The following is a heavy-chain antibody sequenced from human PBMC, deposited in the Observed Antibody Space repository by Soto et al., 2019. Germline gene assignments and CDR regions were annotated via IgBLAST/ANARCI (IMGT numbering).Heavy chain of an antibody. Sequence: SETLSLTCTVSGRSVSSSSYSWGWIRQSPGKGLEWIGTIYSSENTYYNPSLLSRVTISVDTSKNEFSLRLSSVTAADTAVYYCARLNGYCISTNCHYSYGMDVCGQVTVVS. CDR1: GRSVSSSSYS. D-gene: IGHD2-2*03. CDR2: IYSSENT. J-gene: IGHJ6*02. CDR3: ARLNGYCISTNCHYSYGMDV. V-gene: IGHV4-39*01.